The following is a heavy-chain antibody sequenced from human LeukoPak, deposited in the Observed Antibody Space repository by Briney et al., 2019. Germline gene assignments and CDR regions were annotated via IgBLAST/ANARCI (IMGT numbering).Heavy chain of an antibody. Sequence: GGSLRLSCSASGFTFSTYAMHWVRQAPGKGLEYVSAISSNEYSTYYADSVKGRFTIPRDNSKNTLYLQMSSLRAEDTAVYYCVKGSVYSYGYFDYWGLGTLVTVSS. D-gene: IGHD5-18*01. CDR1: GFTFSTYA. J-gene: IGHJ4*02. CDR2: ISSNEYST. V-gene: IGHV3-64D*06. CDR3: VKGSVYSYGYFDY.